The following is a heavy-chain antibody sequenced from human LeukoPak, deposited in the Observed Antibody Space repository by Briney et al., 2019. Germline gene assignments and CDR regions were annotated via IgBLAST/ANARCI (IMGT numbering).Heavy chain of an antibody. J-gene: IGHJ4*02. CDR1: GFTFSSYS. CDR2: ISRSGNDI. CDR3: ARAETPYY. V-gene: IGHV3-21*01. Sequence: GGSLRLSCEASGFTFSSYSMNWVRQAPGKGLEWVSCISRSGNDIYYADSVKGRFTISRDNAKNSLYLQMNSLRAEDTAVYYCARAETPYYWGQGTLVTVSS.